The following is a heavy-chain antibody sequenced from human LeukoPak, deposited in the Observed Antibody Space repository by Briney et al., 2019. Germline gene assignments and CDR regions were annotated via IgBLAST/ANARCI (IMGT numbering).Heavy chain of an antibody. V-gene: IGHV3-23*01. CDR1: GFTFRSHA. Sequence: GGSLRLSCAASGFTFRSHAMSWVRQAPGKGLEWVSAISSSGISTYYADAVKGRFTISRDNSKNTLYLQMSSLRAEDTAVYYCANDIIVAAGYEYFQHWGQGTVVSVSS. CDR3: ANDIIVAAGYEYFQH. D-gene: IGHD6-13*01. J-gene: IGHJ1*01. CDR2: ISSSGIST.